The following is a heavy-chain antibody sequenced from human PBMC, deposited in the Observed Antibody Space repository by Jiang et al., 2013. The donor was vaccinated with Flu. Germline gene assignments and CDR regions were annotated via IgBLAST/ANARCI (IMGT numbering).Heavy chain of an antibody. J-gene: IGHJ4*02. V-gene: IGHV4-39*07. CDR2: VYYSGSA. CDR1: GGSITSDDYF. CDR3: TRAQKYSGFELPYFDY. D-gene: IGHD5-12*01. Sequence: GLLKPSETLSLTCTVSGGSITSDDYFWGWIRQPPGKGLEWIGSVYYSGSAYYDPSLKSRVTISVDTSKKQFSLRLRSVTAADTAVYYCTRAQKYSGFELPYFDYWSQGTLVTVSS.